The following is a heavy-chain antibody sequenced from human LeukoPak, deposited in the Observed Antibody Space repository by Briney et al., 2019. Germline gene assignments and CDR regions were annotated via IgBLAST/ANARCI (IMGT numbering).Heavy chain of an antibody. Sequence: ASVKVSCKASGGTSSSYAISWVRQVPGQGLEWMGRIIPILGIANYAQKFQGRVTITADKSTSTAYMELSSLRSEDTAVYYCARGYEYGLTFSLDYWGQGTLVTVSS. CDR1: GGTSSSYA. V-gene: IGHV1-69*04. J-gene: IGHJ4*02. CDR3: ARGYEYGLTFSLDY. CDR2: IIPILGIA. D-gene: IGHD3-16*01.